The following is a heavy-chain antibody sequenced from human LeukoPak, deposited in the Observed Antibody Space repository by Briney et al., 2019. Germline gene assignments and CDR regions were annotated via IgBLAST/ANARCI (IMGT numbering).Heavy chain of an antibody. D-gene: IGHD1-26*01. CDR3: ARDEGARPFDY. Sequence: PGGSLRLSCTASEFTFSSYWMSWVRQAPGKGLEWMANIKQDGSEKDYVDSVKGRFTISRDNSKNTLYLQMNSLRAEDTAVYYCARDEGARPFDYWGQGTLVTVSS. J-gene: IGHJ4*02. CDR2: IKQDGSEK. V-gene: IGHV3-7*01. CDR1: EFTFSSYW.